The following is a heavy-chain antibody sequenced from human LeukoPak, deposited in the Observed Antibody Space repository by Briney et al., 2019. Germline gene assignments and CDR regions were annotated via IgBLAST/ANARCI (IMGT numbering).Heavy chain of an antibody. CDR1: GFTFSSYA. J-gene: IGHJ4*02. CDR2: ISYDGSNK. V-gene: IGHV3-30-3*01. Sequence: PGGSLRLSCAASGFTFSSYAMHWVRQAPGKGLEWVAVISYDGSNKYYADSVKGRFTISRDNSKNTLYLQMNSLRAEDTAVYYCARAQCRYSYGCPFDYWGQGTLVTVSS. D-gene: IGHD5-18*01. CDR3: ARAQCRYSYGCPFDY.